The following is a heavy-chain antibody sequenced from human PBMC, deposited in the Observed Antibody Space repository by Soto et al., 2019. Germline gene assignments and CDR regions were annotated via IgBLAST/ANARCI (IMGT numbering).Heavy chain of an antibody. D-gene: IGHD2-15*01. CDR3: ARDGYCSGGSCPTYYYGMDV. CDR1: GGSISSGDYY. CDR2: IYYSGST. V-gene: IGHV4-30-4*01. J-gene: IGHJ6*02. Sequence: QVQLQESGPGLVKPSQTLSLTCTVSGGSISSGDYYWSWIRQPPGKGLEWIGYIYYSGSTYYNPSLNSRVTLSVDTSKNQFPLKVSSGTAADTAVYYCARDGYCSGGSCPTYYYGMDVWGQGTTVTVSS.